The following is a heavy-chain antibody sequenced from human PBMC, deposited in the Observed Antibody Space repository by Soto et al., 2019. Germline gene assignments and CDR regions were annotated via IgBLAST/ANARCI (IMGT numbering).Heavy chain of an antibody. D-gene: IGHD3-22*01. J-gene: IGHJ3*02. V-gene: IGHV4-30-2*01. Sequence: PSETLSVTCAVSGGSISSGGYSWSWIRQPPGKGLEWIGYIYHSGSTYYNPSLKSRVTISVDRSKNQFSLKLSSVTAADTAVYYCARAMGSSSYETNAFDIWGQGTMVTVSS. CDR3: ARAMGSSSYETNAFDI. CDR2: IYHSGST. CDR1: GGSISSGGYS.